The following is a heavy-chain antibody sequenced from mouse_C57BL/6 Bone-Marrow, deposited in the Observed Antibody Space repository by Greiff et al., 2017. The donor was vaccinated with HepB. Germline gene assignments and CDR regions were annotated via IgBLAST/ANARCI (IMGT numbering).Heavy chain of an antibody. D-gene: IGHD6-1*01. CDR2: IRNKANGYTT. CDR3: ASLSSYAMDY. CDR1: GFTFTDYY. V-gene: IGHV7-3*01. Sequence: EVMLVESGGGLVQPGGSLSLSCAASGFTFTDYYMSWVRQPPGKALEWLGFIRNKANGYTTEYSASVKGRFTISSDNSQSILYLHMNALRAEDSATYYCASLSSYAMDYWGQGTSVTVSS. J-gene: IGHJ4*01.